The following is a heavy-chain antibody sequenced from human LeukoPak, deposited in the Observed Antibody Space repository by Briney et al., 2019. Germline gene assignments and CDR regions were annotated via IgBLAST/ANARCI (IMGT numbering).Heavy chain of an antibody. D-gene: IGHD3-3*01. CDR3: ARDQYDSWSRRGNFDS. J-gene: IGHJ4*02. V-gene: IGHV3-7*03. CDR2: IKQDGSEK. Sequence: GGSLRLSCAASGFTFRTYWMSWVRRAPGRGRGGVANIKQDGSEKNYVASVKGRLTISRDTTKNSLYMQMNSLRAEDAAVFYCARDQYDSWSRRGNFDSWGQGPLVIVSS. CDR1: GFTFRTYW.